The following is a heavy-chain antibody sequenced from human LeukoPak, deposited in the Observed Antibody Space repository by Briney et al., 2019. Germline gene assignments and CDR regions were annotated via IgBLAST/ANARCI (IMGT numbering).Heavy chain of an antibody. Sequence: SETLSLTCTVSGGSISSYYWSWIRQSPGKGLEWIGYIYYSGGTNYNPSLESRVTISVDTSKNQFSLKMSSVTAADTAVYYCARHGRSSGWSSEFAWWGQGTLVTVSS. CDR1: GGSISSYY. J-gene: IGHJ4*02. CDR2: IYYSGGT. V-gene: IGHV4-59*08. D-gene: IGHD6-19*01. CDR3: ARHGRSSGWSSEFAW.